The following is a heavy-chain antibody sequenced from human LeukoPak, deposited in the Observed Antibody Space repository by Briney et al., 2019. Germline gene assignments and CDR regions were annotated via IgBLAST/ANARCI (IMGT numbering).Heavy chain of an antibody. J-gene: IGHJ6*02. CDR2: LYIGGDT. CDR1: GGSISRYY. CDR3: ARGEHTLDV. V-gene: IGHV4-4*07. Sequence: SETLSLTCTASGGSISRYYWNWIRQPAGKGLEWIGRLYIGGDTNYNPSLQSQFTMSVDTSKNQISLKVNSMTAADTAVYYCARGEHTLDVWGQGTTVTVSS. D-gene: IGHD1/OR15-1a*01.